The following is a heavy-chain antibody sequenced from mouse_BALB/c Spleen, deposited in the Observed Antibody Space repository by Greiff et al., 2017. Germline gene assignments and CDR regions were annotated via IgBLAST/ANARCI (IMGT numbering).Heavy chain of an antibody. CDR2: IWGDGST. CDR1: GFSLTGYG. D-gene: IGHD2-10*01. Sequence: QVQLKESGPGLVAPSQSLSITCTASGFSLTGYGVTWVRQPPGKGLEWLGMIWGDGSTDYNSALKSRLSISKDNSKSQVFLKMNSLQTDDTARYYCARSAYYGNSPLAYWGQGTLVTVSA. J-gene: IGHJ3*01. CDR3: ARSAYYGNSPLAY. V-gene: IGHV2-6-7*01.